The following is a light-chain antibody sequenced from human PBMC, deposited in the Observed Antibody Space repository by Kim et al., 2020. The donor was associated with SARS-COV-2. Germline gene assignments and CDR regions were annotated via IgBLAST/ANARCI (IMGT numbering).Light chain of an antibody. CDR2: SAS. Sequence: EIVLTQSPATLPVSPGERATLSCRASQSVSSNFLAWYQQKAGQAPRLLIYSASSRASGIPDRFSGSGSGTNFTLTISTLEPEDFAVYYCQQYNTSPETFGQGTKVDIK. CDR3: QQYNTSPET. J-gene: IGKJ1*01. V-gene: IGKV3-20*01. CDR1: QSVSSNF.